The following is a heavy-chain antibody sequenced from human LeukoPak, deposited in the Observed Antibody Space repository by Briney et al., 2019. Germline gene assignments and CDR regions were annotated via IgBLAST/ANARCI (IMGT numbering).Heavy chain of an antibody. CDR3: ARGGSYGDS. Sequence: GGSLRLSCAASGFTFTRYWMHWVRQAPGKGLVWVSRVNPDGSSTTYGDSVKGRFTSSRDNAKNTLYLQMNSLRAEDTAVYYCARGGSYGDSWGQGILVTVSS. V-gene: IGHV3-74*01. D-gene: IGHD3-16*01. CDR1: GFTFTRYW. J-gene: IGHJ4*02. CDR2: VNPDGSST.